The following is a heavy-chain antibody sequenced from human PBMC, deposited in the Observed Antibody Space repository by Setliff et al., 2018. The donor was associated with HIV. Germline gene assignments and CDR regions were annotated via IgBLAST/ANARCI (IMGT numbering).Heavy chain of an antibody. CDR3: AKDRGTDPYDPIDY. J-gene: IGHJ4*02. Sequence: GGSLRLSCAASGFTFSSYAMSWVRQAPGKGLEWVSTISGSGHSTTYADSVKGRFTMSRDNSKNTLYLQMNSLRAEDTAVYYCAKDRGTDPYDPIDYWGQGTLVTVSS. CDR2: ISGSGHST. V-gene: IGHV3-23*01. CDR1: GFTFSSYA. D-gene: IGHD3-22*01.